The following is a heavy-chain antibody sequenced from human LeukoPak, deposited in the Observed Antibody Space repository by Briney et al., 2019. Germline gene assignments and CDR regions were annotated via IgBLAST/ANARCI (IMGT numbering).Heavy chain of an antibody. J-gene: IGHJ5*02. CDR1: GCTFSNAW. Sequence: PGGSLRLSCAASGCTFSNAWMNWVRQTPGKGLEWVGRIESKTDGGTTDYAAPVKGRFTISRVDSKNTLYLQMNSLKTEDTAVYYCTTDILYGGASFDPWGQGTLVTVSS. CDR3: TTDILYGGASFDP. V-gene: IGHV3-15*04. CDR2: IESKTDGGTT. D-gene: IGHD3-10*01.